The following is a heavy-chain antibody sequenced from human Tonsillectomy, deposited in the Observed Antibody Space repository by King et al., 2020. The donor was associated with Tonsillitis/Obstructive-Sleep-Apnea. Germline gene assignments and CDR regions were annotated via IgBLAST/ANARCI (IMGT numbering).Heavy chain of an antibody. CDR3: TKGSSSSWYWDYGMDG. V-gene: IGHV3-9*01. CDR2: INWNSGNI. J-gene: IGHJ6*02. D-gene: IGHD6-13*01. CDR1: GFTFADYA. Sequence: VQLVESGGGLVQPGTSLRLSCSASGFTFADYAMHWVRRAPGKGLEWVSSINWNSGNIGYVDSVKGRFTVSRDNARNSLFLEMNSLRTEDTALYFCTKGSSSSWYWDYGMDGWGQGTTVTVS.